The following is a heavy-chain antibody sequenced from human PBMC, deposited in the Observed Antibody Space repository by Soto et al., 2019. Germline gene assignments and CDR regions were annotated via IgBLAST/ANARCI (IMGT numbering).Heavy chain of an antibody. V-gene: IGHV6-1*01. J-gene: IGHJ4*02. CDR1: GDSVSSNFVV. CDR3: ARARDSLFDY. D-gene: IGHD2-21*02. Sequence: SQTLSLTCAISGDSVSSNFVVWNCIRQSPSRGLEWLGRTYYRSKWSNDYAISVKSRITINPDTSRNQFSLQLNSVTLEDTAIYYCARARDSLFDYWGQGTPVTVSS. CDR2: TYYRSKWSN.